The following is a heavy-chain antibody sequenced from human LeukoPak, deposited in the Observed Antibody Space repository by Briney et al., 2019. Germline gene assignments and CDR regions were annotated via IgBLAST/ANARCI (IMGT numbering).Heavy chain of an antibody. CDR2: INPSGGST. V-gene: IGHV1-46*01. J-gene: IGHJ4*02. D-gene: IGHD2-15*01. Sequence: ASVKVSCKASGYTFTSYYMHWVRQAPRQGLEWMGIINPSGGSTSYAQKFQGRVTMTRDTSTSTVYMELSSLRSEDTAVYYCARASIVVVVAATVVFDYWGQGTLVTVSS. CDR1: GYTFTSYY. CDR3: ARASIVVVVAATVVFDY.